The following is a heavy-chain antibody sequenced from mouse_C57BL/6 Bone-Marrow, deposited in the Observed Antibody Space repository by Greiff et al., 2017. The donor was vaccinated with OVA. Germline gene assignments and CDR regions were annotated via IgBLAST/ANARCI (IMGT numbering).Heavy chain of an antibody. J-gene: IGHJ1*03. CDR1: GFTFSSYA. V-gene: IGHV5-4*01. CDR3: ARDLAYYSNCRYFDV. D-gene: IGHD2-5*01. Sequence: EVQVVESGGGLVKPGGSLKLSCAASGFTFSSYAMSWVRQTPEKRLEWVATISDGGSYTYYPDNVKGRFTISRDNAKNNLYLQMSHLKSEDTAMYYCARDLAYYSNCRYFDVWGTGTTVTVSS. CDR2: ISDGGSYT.